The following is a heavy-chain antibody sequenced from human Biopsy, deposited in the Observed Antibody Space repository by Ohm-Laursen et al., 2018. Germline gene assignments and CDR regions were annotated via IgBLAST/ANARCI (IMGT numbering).Heavy chain of an antibody. D-gene: IGHD5-24*01. CDR3: ARGPSGVATIG. CDR2: VTTTSSYI. CDR1: GFDFSDYS. V-gene: IGHV3-21*01. Sequence: SLRLSCSASGFDFSDYSMSWVRQAPGKGLEWVSSVTTTSSYIYYADSVKGRFTISRDSAKNSLYLQMNSLRAEDTAVYYCARGPSGVATIGRGQGTLVTVSS. J-gene: IGHJ4*02.